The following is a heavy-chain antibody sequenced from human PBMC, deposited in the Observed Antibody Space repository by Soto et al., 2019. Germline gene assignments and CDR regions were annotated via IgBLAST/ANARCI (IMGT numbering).Heavy chain of an antibody. V-gene: IGHV4-59*01. CDR1: GGSIGYYY. Sequence: SETLSLTCSVSGGSIGYYYWSWIRQPPGKRLEWIGYVYYSGSTSYNPSLKSRVTISVDTSRNQFSLKLSSVTAPDTAVYCCARCYGSGTYYNGLFDYWGQGTPVTVSS. CDR2: VYYSGST. CDR3: ARCYGSGTYYNGLFDY. J-gene: IGHJ4*02. D-gene: IGHD3-10*01.